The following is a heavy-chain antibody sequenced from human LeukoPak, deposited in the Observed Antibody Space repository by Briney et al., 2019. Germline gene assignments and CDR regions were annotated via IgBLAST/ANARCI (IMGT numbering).Heavy chain of an antibody. CDR2: IYHSGST. CDR1: GGSISSGGYY. Sequence: SETLSLTCTVSGGSISSGGYYWSWIRQPPGKGLEWIGYIYHSGSTYYNPSLKSRVTISVDGSKNQFSLKLSSVTAADTAVYYCARDPVIGYCSSTSCRTAFDIWGQGTMVTVSS. D-gene: IGHD2-2*01. J-gene: IGHJ3*02. V-gene: IGHV4-30-2*01. CDR3: ARDPVIGYCSSTSCRTAFDI.